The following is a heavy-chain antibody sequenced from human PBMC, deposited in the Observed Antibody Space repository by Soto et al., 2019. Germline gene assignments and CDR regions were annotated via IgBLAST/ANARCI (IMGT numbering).Heavy chain of an antibody. CDR2: VSWNSGFT. J-gene: IGHJ3*02. V-gene: IGHV3-9*01. Sequence: EVQLVESGGGLVQPGRSLRLSCAASGFTIDDYAMHWVRQPPGKGLEWVSGVSWNSGFTGYADSVKGRFTISRVNAKNSLYLQTNSLRAEDTALYYCVKGGSAPVAMLDAFDIWGQGTMVTVSS. D-gene: IGHD2-2*01. CDR1: GFTIDDYA. CDR3: VKGGSAPVAMLDAFDI.